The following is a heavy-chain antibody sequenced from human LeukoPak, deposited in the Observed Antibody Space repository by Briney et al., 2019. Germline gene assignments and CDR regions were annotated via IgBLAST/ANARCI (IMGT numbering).Heavy chain of an antibody. Sequence: PSETLSLTCTVPGYSISSGYYWGWIRQPPGKGLEWIGSIYHSGSTYYNPSLKSRVTISVDTSKNQFSLKLSSVTAADTAVYYCARETLSGYSYDYDAFDIWGQGTMVTVSS. D-gene: IGHD5-18*01. V-gene: IGHV4-38-2*02. J-gene: IGHJ3*02. CDR1: GYSISSGYY. CDR3: ARETLSGYSYDYDAFDI. CDR2: IYHSGST.